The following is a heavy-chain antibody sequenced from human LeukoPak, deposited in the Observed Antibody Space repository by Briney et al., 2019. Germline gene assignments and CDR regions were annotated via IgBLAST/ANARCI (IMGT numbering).Heavy chain of an antibody. Sequence: GGSLRLSCAASGFTVSSNYMSWVRQAPGKGLEWVSVIYSGGSTYYADSVKGRFTISRDNSKNTLYLQMNSLRAEDTAVYYCARVVAVAGMAYFDYWGQGTLVTVSS. CDR3: ARVVAVAGMAYFDY. J-gene: IGHJ4*02. D-gene: IGHD6-19*01. V-gene: IGHV3-53*01. CDR1: GFTVSSNY. CDR2: IYSGGST.